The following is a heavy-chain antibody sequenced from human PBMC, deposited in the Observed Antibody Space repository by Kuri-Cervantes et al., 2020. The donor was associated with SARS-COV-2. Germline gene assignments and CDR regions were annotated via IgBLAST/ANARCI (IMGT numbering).Heavy chain of an antibody. CDR2: ISYDGSNK. Sequence: GGSLRLSCAASGFTFSSYAMHWVRQAPGKGLEWVAVISYDGSNKYYADSVKGRFTISRDNSKNTLYLQMNSLRAEDTAVYYCARDHLRYDVWSGRGYGMDVWGQGTTVTVSS. V-gene: IGHV3-30*07. J-gene: IGHJ6*02. CDR1: GFTFSSYA. CDR3: ARDHLRYDVWSGRGYGMDV. D-gene: IGHD3-3*01.